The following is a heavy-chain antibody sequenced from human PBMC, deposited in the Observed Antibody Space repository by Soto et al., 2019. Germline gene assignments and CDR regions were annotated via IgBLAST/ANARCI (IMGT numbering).Heavy chain of an antibody. J-gene: IGHJ4*02. Sequence: QVHLQESGPRLVKPSETLSLTCDVSGDSISSYNWWTWVRQTPGKGLEWIGEVYHSGNTNYNPSLKSRVTISVDKSRNQFSLSLTSVTAAYTAVYYCARREGDCRGGSCPYYHDWGQGTLVTASS. CDR1: GDSISSYNW. D-gene: IGHD2-15*01. CDR3: ARREGDCRGGSCPYYHD. CDR2: VYHSGNT. V-gene: IGHV4-4*02.